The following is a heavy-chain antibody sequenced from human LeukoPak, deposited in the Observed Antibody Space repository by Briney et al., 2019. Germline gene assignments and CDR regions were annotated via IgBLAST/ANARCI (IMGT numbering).Heavy chain of an antibody. CDR1: GYTFTGYY. V-gene: IGHV1-2*02. Sequence: ASVKVSCKASGYTFTGYYMHWVRQAPGQGLEWMGWINPNSGGTNYAQKFQGRVTMTRDTSISTAYMELSRLGSDDTAVYYCASNRQLYYYYYYMDVWGKGTTVTISS. CDR2: INPNSGGT. CDR3: ASNRQLYYYYYYMDV. D-gene: IGHD1-14*01. J-gene: IGHJ6*03.